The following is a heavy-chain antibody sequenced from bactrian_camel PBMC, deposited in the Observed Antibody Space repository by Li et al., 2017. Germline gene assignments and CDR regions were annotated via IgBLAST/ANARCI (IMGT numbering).Heavy chain of an antibody. D-gene: IGHD2*01. CDR3: AARGPYCYTKLSVRDFTY. V-gene: IGHV3S40*01. CDR1: GYTYNRNC. CDR2: IATGSGNT. Sequence: DVQLVESGGGSVQAGGSLRLSCAASGYTYNRNCMAWFRQAPGKERGGVACIATGSGNTYYADSVEGRFTISQDNAKNTVYLQMNSLKPEDTAMYYCAARGPYCYTKLSVRDFTYWGQGTQVTVS. J-gene: IGHJ6*01.